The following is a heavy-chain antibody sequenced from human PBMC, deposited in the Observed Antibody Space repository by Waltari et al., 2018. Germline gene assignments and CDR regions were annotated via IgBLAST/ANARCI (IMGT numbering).Heavy chain of an antibody. Sequence: QVRLVESGGGVVQPGGSLRLSCATSGFIFSSYGMHWVRQAPGKGLGWVTYIRDDGSNKYYADSVKGRFTISRDSSKNTLYLQMNSLRAEDTAVYYCARDRGWPNYLDYWGQGSLVTVSS. CDR2: IRDDGSNK. D-gene: IGHD6-19*01. CDR1: GFIFSSYG. V-gene: IGHV3-30*02. J-gene: IGHJ4*02. CDR3: ARDRGWPNYLDY.